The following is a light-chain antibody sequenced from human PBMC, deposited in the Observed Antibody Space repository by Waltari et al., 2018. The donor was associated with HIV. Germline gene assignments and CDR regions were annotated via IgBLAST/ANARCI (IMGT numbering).Light chain of an antibody. CDR3: GADHGSGSNFVYV. V-gene: IGLV9-49*01. Sequence: QPMLTQPTSASASLGASVTLTCTLSSGYSNYKVDWYQQRPGKGPRFVMRVGPGGIVGSKGDGIPDRFSVLGSGLNRYLTIKNIREEDESDYHCGADHGSGSNFVYVFGSGTKVTVL. J-gene: IGLJ1*01. CDR1: SGYSNYK. CDR2: VGPGGIVG.